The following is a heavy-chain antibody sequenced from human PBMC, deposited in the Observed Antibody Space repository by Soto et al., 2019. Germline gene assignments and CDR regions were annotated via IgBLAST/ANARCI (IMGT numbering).Heavy chain of an antibody. CDR3: ARGPITTNPRFDP. J-gene: IGHJ5*02. Sequence: SETLSLNCAVYGGSFSGYYWSWIRQPPGKGLEWIGEINHSGSTNYNPSLKSRVTISVDTSKNQFSLKLSSVTAADTAVYYCARGPITTNPRFDPWGQGTLVTVSS. CDR1: GGSFSGYY. CDR2: INHSGST. D-gene: IGHD3-22*01. V-gene: IGHV4-34*01.